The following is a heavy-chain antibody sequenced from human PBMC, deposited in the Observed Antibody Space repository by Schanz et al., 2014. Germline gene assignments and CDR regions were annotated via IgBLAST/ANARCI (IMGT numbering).Heavy chain of an antibody. V-gene: IGHV3-15*01. Sequence: EVELVESGGGLVQPGGSLRLSCATSGFTLNNAWMNWVRQAPGKGLQWVARIKSKTDGGTRDYAAPVKGRFTISTDDSKNTVYLQINSLQTEDTAVYYCTADLWFGAVWGVWWGQGTLVTVSS. D-gene: IGHD3-10*01. CDR3: TADLWFGAVWGVW. CDR2: IKSKTDGGTR. J-gene: IGHJ4*02. CDR1: GFTLNNAW.